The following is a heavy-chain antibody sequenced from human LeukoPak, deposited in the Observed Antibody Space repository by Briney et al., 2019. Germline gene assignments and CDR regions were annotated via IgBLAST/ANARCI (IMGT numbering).Heavy chain of an antibody. V-gene: IGHV3-23*01. Sequence: PGGSLRLSCAASGFTFSNYAMTWVRQAPGKGLEWVSVIRDNGAGTYYVDSVKGRFTVSRDNSKKTLYLQMNSLRAEDTAVYYCARHLGPDIWGQGTKVTVSS. CDR3: ARHLGPDI. J-gene: IGHJ3*02. CDR1: GFTFSNYA. CDR2: IRDNGAGT.